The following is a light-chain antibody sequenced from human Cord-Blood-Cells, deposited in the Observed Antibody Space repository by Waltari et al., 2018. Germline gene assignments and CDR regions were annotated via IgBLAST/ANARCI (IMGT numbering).Light chain of an antibody. J-gene: IGLJ1*01. V-gene: IGLV2-14*01. CDR2: EVS. CDR3: SSYTSSSTYV. CDR1: SRDGGGYNY. Sequence: QSALTQPASVSGSPGQSLAISCTGTSRDGGGYNYVSWYQQHPGKAPKLMIYEVSNRPSGVSNRFSGSKSGNTASLTISGLQAEDEADYYCSSYTSSSTYVFGTGTKVTVL.